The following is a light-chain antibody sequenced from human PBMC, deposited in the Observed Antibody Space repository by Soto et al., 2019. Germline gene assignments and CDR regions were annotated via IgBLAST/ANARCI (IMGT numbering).Light chain of an antibody. CDR3: QQCYSTPRT. CDR1: QSISSY. V-gene: IGKV1-39*01. CDR2: GAS. J-gene: IGKJ1*01. Sequence: DIQMTQSPSSLSASVGDRVTITCRASQSISSYLNWYQQKPGKAPKLLIYGASSLQSGVPSRFSGSGSGTDFTLTISSLQPEDFATYYCQQCYSTPRTFGQGTKV.